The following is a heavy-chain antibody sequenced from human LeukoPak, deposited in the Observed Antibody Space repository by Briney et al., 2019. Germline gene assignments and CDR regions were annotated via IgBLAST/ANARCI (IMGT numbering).Heavy chain of an antibody. V-gene: IGHV4-39*07. Sequence: SETLSLTCTVSGGSISSSSYYWGWIRQPPGRGLEWIGSIYYSGSTYYNPSLKSRVTISVDTSKNQFSLKLSSVTAADTAVYYCARGKSWITFGGVIVIGFDYWGQGTLVTVSS. CDR2: IYYSGST. CDR1: GGSISSSSYY. J-gene: IGHJ4*02. D-gene: IGHD3-16*02. CDR3: ARGKSWITFGGVIVIGFDY.